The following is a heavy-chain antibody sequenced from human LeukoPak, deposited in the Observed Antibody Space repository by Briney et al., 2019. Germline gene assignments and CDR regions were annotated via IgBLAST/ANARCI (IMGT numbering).Heavy chain of an antibody. J-gene: IGHJ4*02. CDR1: GFTFSSYW. CDR3: ARDRVTMVRGVNYYFDY. CDR2: IKKDGSEK. D-gene: IGHD3-10*01. V-gene: IGHV3-7*05. Sequence: GGSLRLSCAASGFTFSSYWMSWVRQAPGKGLEWVAHIKKDGSEKYYVDSVKGRFTISRDNAKNSLYLQMNSLRAEDTAVYYCARDRVTMVRGVNYYFDYWGQGTLVTVSS.